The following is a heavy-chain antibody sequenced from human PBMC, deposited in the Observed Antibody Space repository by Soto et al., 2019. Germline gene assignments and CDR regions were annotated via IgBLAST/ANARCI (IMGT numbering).Heavy chain of an antibody. CDR2: INSDGSST. CDR1: GVTFSSYW. V-gene: IGHV3-74*01. J-gene: IGHJ4*02. CDR3: ARERYSSGWYFDY. Sequence: PGGSLRLSCAASGVTFSSYWMHWVRQAPGKGLVWVSRINSDGSSTSYADSVKGRFTISRDNAKNTLYLQMNSLRAEDTAVYYCARERYSSGWYFDYWAQGTLVTVSS. D-gene: IGHD6-19*01.